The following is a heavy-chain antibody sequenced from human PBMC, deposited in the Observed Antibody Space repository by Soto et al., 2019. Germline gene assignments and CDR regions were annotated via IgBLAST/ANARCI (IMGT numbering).Heavy chain of an antibody. D-gene: IGHD1-26*01. CDR2: IIPICGTA. V-gene: IGHV1-69*06. CDR1: GGTFSSYA. CDR3: ARELSMGENCSYGMDV. Sequence: QVQLPQSGAEVKKPWSSVKVSCKASGGTFSSYAFSWVRQAPGQGLDWMGGIIPICGTANYAQKFQGRVTITADKSTSTADMELSSLRSEDTAVYYCARELSMGENCSYGMDVCGQGTTFTVTS. J-gene: IGHJ6*02.